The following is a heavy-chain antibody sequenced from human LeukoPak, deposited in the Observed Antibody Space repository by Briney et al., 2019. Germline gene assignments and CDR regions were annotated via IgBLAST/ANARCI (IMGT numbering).Heavy chain of an antibody. V-gene: IGHV3-30*18. J-gene: IGHJ4*02. CDR1: GFTFSDYY. D-gene: IGHD5-18*01. CDR2: ISYDASNK. Sequence: GGSLRLSCAASGFTFSDYYMHWVRQTPGKGLEWVAVISYDASNKYYADSVKGRFTISRDNSKNTLYLQMSSLRAEDTAVYYCAKSHGYSYGFDYWGQGTLVTVSS. CDR3: AKSHGYSYGFDY.